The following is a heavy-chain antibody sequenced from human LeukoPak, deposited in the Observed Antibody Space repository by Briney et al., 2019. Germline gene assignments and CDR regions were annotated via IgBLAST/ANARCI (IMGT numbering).Heavy chain of an antibody. CDR1: GFTFSNYG. Sequence: PGRSLRLSCAASGFTFSNYGMHWVRQAPGKGLEWVAAIWYDGTKKYYADSEKGRPTISRDNSNNTLHLEMTSMRAETTAVYYCGRDWAVRYFDYWGQGTLVPLSS. CDR3: GRDWAVRYFDY. CDR2: IWYDGTKK. J-gene: IGHJ4*02. V-gene: IGHV3-33*01. D-gene: IGHD3-16*01.